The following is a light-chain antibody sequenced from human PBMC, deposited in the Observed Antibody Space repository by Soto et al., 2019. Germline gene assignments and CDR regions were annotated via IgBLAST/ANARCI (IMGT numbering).Light chain of an antibody. V-gene: IGKV1-5*03. CDR2: KAS. Sequence: DIQMTQSPSTLSASVGDRVTITCRASQSISNWLAWYQQKPGKAPKLLIFKASTLESGVPSRFSGSGSGTEFTLNISSLQPEDFATYHCQQYDTYPRTFGQGTKVDIK. CDR3: QQYDTYPRT. J-gene: IGKJ1*01. CDR1: QSISNW.